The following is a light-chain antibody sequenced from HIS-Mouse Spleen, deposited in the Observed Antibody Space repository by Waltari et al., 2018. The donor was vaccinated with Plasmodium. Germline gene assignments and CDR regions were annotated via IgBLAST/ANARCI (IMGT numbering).Light chain of an antibody. CDR3: CSYAGSYTWV. J-gene: IGLJ3*02. Sequence: QSALTQPPSVSGSPAQSVTISCTGTSSHVGGYNYVSWYQQHPGKAPTLMIYDVSKRPSGVPDRFSGSKSGNTASLTISGLQAEDEADYYCCSYAGSYTWVFGGGTKLTVL. CDR2: DVS. CDR1: SSHVGGYNY. V-gene: IGLV2-11*01.